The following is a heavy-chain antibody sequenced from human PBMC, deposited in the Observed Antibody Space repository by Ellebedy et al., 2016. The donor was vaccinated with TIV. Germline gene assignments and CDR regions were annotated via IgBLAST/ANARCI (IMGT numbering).Heavy chain of an antibody. V-gene: IGHV3-74*01. Sequence: GESLKISXAASGFSFSDFWMYWVRQAPGKGLEWVSRIATDGVTATYADSVKGRFTISRDNAKNSLYLQMNSLRVEDTAIYYCAGWAGDDNSWGQGTLVTVSS. J-gene: IGHJ4*02. D-gene: IGHD7-27*01. CDR3: AGWAGDDNS. CDR1: GFSFSDFW. CDR2: IATDGVTA.